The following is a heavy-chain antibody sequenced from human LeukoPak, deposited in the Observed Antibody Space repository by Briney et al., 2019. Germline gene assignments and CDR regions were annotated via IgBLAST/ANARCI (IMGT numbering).Heavy chain of an antibody. CDR1: GGSFSGYY. J-gene: IGHJ3*02. V-gene: IGHV4-34*12. D-gene: IGHD3-10*01. CDR3: AKSNGYGLIDI. Sequence: SETLSLTCAVYGGSFSGYYWGWVRQPPGKALEWIGNIFYSGSTYYSPSLKSRVTISLDTSRYQFSLKLNSVTAADTAVYYCAKSNGYGLIDIWGQGTMVTVSS. CDR2: IFYSGST.